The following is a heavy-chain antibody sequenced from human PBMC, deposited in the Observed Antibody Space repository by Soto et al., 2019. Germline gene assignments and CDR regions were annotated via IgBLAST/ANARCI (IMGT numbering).Heavy chain of an antibody. J-gene: IGHJ2*01. CDR2: ISYDGSNK. CDR1: GFTFSSYG. CDR3: AKGLAYCGGDCYSHFDL. V-gene: IGHV3-30*18. D-gene: IGHD2-21*02. Sequence: GGSLRLSCAASGFTFSSYGMHWVRQAPGKGLEWVAVISYDGSNKYYADSVKGRFTISRDNSKNTLYLQMNSLRAEDTAVYYCAKGLAYCGGDCYSHFDLWGRGTLVTAPQ.